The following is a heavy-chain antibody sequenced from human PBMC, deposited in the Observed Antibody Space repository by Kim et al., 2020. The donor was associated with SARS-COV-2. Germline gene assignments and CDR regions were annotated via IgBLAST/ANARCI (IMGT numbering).Heavy chain of an antibody. J-gene: IGHJ6*03. CDR1: GYTFTGYY. CDR3: ARSIAARGQAGYYYYVDV. CDR2: INPNSGGT. Sequence: ASVKVSCKASGYTFTGYYMHWVRQAPGQGLEWMGRINPNSGGTKYAQKFQGRVTMTRDTSISTAYMELSSLRSDDTAVYYCARSIAARGQAGYYYYVDVW. D-gene: IGHD6-6*01. V-gene: IGHV1-2*06.